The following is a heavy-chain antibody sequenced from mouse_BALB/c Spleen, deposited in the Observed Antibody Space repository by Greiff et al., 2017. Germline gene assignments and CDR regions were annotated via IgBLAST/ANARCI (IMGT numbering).Heavy chain of an antibody. CDR1: GFTFSSYT. CDR3: TRLGGRAWFAY. V-gene: IGHV5-9*03. CDR2: ISSGGGNT. J-gene: IGHJ3*01. D-gene: IGHD1-1*02. Sequence: EVMLVESGGGLVKSGGSLKLSCAASGFTFSSYTLSWVRQTPEKRLEWVATISSGGGNTYYPDSVKGRFTISRDNAKNNLYLQMSSLRSEDTALYDCTRLGGRAWFAYWGQGALGTVTA.